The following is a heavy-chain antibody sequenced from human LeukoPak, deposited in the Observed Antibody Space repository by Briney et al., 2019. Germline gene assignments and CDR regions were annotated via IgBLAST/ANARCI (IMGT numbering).Heavy chain of an antibody. CDR2: FDSENNKM. Sequence: ASVKVSCKISGYSLSDLSIHGVREAPGEGLAWMGGFDSENNKMVYSQKFEGRVTMSEDTYADTAYMDPNNLRAEDTDVYFCAPGGVYRSYGRSWGFFDYWGQGTLVIVSS. CDR3: APGGVYRSYGRSWGFFDY. V-gene: IGHV1-24*01. J-gene: IGHJ4*02. D-gene: IGHD5-18*01. CDR1: GYSLSDLS.